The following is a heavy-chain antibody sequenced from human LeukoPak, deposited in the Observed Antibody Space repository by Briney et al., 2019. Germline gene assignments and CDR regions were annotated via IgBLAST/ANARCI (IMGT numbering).Heavy chain of an antibody. V-gene: IGHV4-59*08. CDR1: GGSISSYY. D-gene: IGHD3-22*01. J-gene: IGHJ3*02. CDR2: IYYSGST. Sequence: PSETLSLTCTVSGGSISSYYWSWIRQPPGKGLEWIGYIYYSGSTNYNPSLKSRVTISVDTSKNQFSLKLSSVTAADTAVYYCARQRLYYDSSGSPNHDAFDIWGQGTMVTVSS. CDR3: ARQRLYYDSSGSPNHDAFDI.